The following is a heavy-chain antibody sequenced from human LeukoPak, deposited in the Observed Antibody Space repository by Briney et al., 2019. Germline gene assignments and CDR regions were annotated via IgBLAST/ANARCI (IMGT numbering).Heavy chain of an antibody. CDR1: GFTFSSYA. D-gene: IGHD3-10*01. CDR2: ISGSGGST. Sequence: GGSLRLSSAASGFTFSSYAMSWVRQAPGKGLEWVSAISGSGGSTYYADSVKGRFTISRDNSKNTLYLQMHSLRAEDTAVYYCAKGAEGGYGSGSYYTPFDYWGQGTLVTVSS. V-gene: IGHV3-23*01. CDR3: AKGAEGGYGSGSYYTPFDY. J-gene: IGHJ4*02.